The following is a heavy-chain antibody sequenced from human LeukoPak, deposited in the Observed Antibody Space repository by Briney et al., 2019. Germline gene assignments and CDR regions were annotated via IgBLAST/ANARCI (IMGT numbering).Heavy chain of an antibody. CDR2: ISYDGSNK. V-gene: IGHV3-30*18. CDR1: GFTFSSYG. J-gene: IGHJ4*02. Sequence: PGGSLRLSCAASGFTFSSYGMHWVRQAPGKGLEWVAVISYDGSNKYYADSVKGRFTISRDNSKNTLYLQMNSLRAEDTAVYYCAKDSRYYDILTGYHGVDYWGQGTLVTVSS. CDR3: AKDSRYYDILTGYHGVDY. D-gene: IGHD3-9*01.